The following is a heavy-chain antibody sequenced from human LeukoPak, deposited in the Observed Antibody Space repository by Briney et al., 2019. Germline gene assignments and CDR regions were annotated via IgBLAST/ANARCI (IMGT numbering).Heavy chain of an antibody. V-gene: IGHV3-9*01. D-gene: IGHD3-22*01. CDR3: AKVTPLYYDSSGPFDY. CDR2: ISWNSGSI. Sequence: GRSLRLSCAASGFTFDDYAMHWVRQAPGKGLEWVSGISWNSGSIGYADCVKGRFTISRDNAKNSLYLQMNSLRAEDTALYYCAKVTPLYYDSSGPFDYWGQGTLVTVSS. J-gene: IGHJ4*02. CDR1: GFTFDDYA.